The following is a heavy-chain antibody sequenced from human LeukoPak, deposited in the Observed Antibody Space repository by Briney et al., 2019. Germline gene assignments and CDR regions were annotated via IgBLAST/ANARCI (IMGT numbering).Heavy chain of an antibody. D-gene: IGHD1-1*01. Sequence: SETLSLTCAVYGGSFSGYYWSWIRQPPGKGLEWIGYIYYSGSTYYNPSLKSRVTISVDTSKNQFSLKLSSVTAADTAVYYCARNRADFNLAADYFDYWGQGTLVTVSS. V-gene: IGHV4-30-4*01. CDR3: ARNRADFNLAADYFDY. CDR2: IYYSGST. J-gene: IGHJ4*02. CDR1: GGSFSGYY.